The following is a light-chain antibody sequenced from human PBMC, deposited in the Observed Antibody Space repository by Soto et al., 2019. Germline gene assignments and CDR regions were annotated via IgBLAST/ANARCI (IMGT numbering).Light chain of an antibody. V-gene: IGKV3-20*01. CDR3: QQYGSSLWT. CDR2: AAS. J-gene: IGKJ1*01. Sequence: EVVLTQSPGTLSLSPGERATLSCRASQTVSSSFLAWYQQTPGQAPRLLIYAASSRATGIPDRFSGSGSGTDFTLTISRLEPEDFAVYYCQQYGSSLWTFGQGTKVDIK. CDR1: QTVSSSF.